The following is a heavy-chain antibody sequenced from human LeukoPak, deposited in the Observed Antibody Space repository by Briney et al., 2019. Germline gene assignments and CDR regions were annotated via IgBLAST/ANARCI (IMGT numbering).Heavy chain of an antibody. Sequence: SETLSLTCAVYGGSFSVYYWSWIRQPPGKGLEWIGEINHSGSTNYNPSLKSRVTISVDTSKNQFSLKVSSVTAADTAVYYCADYYYDSSAYSDYWGQGTLVTVSS. CDR1: GGSFSVYY. V-gene: IGHV4-34*01. CDR2: INHSGST. J-gene: IGHJ4*02. CDR3: ADYYYDSSAYSDY. D-gene: IGHD3-22*01.